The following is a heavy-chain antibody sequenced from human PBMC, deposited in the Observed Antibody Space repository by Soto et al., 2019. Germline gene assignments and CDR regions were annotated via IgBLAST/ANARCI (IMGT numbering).Heavy chain of an antibody. J-gene: IGHJ6*02. CDR2: IRNKVNSYTT. CDR1: GLTFSDHY. CDR3: ARDRYSYNDFWSGSLPYYYYGLDV. Sequence: PGGSLRLSCTASGLTFSDHYMDWVRQAPGKGLEWVGRIRNKVNSYTTEYAASVKGRFIISRDDSKNSLYLQMNSLKAEDTAVYYCARDRYSYNDFWSGSLPYYYYGLDVWGQGTTVTVSS. D-gene: IGHD3-3*01. V-gene: IGHV3-72*01.